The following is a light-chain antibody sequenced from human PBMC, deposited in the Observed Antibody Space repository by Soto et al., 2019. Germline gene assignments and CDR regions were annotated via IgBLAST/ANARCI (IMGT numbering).Light chain of an antibody. CDR3: HEYNSYWT. Sequence: IQMTQSPSTLSASVGDRVTITCRASQSISSWLAWYQQKPGKAPKRLIYKASSLESGVPSRLSGSGSGTEFTLTISSLQPDDFATYYCHEYNSYWTFGQGTKVDIK. J-gene: IGKJ1*01. CDR2: KAS. CDR1: QSISSW. V-gene: IGKV1-5*03.